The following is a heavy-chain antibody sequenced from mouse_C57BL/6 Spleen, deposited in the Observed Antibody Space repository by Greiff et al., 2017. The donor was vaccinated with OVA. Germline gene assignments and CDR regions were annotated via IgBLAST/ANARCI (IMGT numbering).Heavy chain of an antibody. CDR2: INPNNGGT. V-gene: IGHV1-22*01. D-gene: IGHD2-3*01. J-gene: IGHJ2*01. Sequence: VQLKESGPELVKPGASVKMSCKASGYTFTDYNMHWVKQSHGKSLEWIGYINPNNGGTSYNQKFKGKATLTVNKSSSTAYMELRSLTSEDSAVYYCARIHGYYGYFDYWGQGTTLTVSS. CDR1: GYTFTDYN. CDR3: ARIHGYYGYFDY.